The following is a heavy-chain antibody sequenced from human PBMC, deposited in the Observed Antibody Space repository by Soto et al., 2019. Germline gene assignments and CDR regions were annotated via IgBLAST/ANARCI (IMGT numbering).Heavy chain of an antibody. CDR1: GGSISSGGYY. CDR2: IYYSGST. V-gene: IGHV4-31*03. J-gene: IGHJ4*02. CDR3: FLGGDGYNYTFYF. D-gene: IGHD5-12*01. Sequence: SETLALTCTVSGGSISSGGYYWSWIRQHPGKGLEWIGYIYYSGSTYYNPSLKSRVTISVDTSKNQFSLKLSSVTAADTAVYYFFLGGDGYNYTFYFWGQGTLVIVAS.